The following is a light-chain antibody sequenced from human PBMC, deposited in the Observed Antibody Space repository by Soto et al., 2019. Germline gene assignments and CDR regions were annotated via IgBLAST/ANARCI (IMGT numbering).Light chain of an antibody. J-gene: IGKJ1*01. V-gene: IGKV1-17*01. CDR1: QVITND. CDR2: AAS. CDR3: LQLNTYPWT. Sequence: IQMTQSPSSLSASVGDRLSITCPSSQVITNDLGWYQQKPGKAPKRLIYAASTLQSGVPSRFSGSGSGTEFTLTISSLQPEDVATYYCLQLNTYPWTFGQGTKVDIK.